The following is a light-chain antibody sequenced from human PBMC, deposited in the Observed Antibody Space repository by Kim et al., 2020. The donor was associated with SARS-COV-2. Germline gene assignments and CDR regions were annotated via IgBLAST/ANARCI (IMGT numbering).Light chain of an antibody. CDR1: RANIGNNF. Sequence: GQTLTISCSGARANIGNNFVFWYRQLPGAAPRLLMYRNDQRPSGVPDRISGSKSGTSASLVISDLRSEDEADYFCASWDDTLNSQLFGGGTQLTVL. CDR3: ASWDDTLNSQL. J-gene: IGLJ3*02. V-gene: IGLV1-47*01. CDR2: RND.